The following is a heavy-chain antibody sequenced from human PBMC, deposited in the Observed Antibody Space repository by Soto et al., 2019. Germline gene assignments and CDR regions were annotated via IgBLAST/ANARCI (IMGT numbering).Heavy chain of an antibody. V-gene: IGHV1-2*04. D-gene: IGHD3-10*01. CDR3: ARATMVRGVYYYGMDV. Sequence: QVQLVQSGAEVKKPGASVKVSCKASGYTFSGYYMHWVRQAPGQGLEWMGWINPKSGGTNYAQKFQGWVTMTRDTSISTAYMELSRLRSDDTAVYYCARATMVRGVYYYGMDVWGQGTTVTVSS. CDR2: INPKSGGT. CDR1: GYTFSGYY. J-gene: IGHJ6*02.